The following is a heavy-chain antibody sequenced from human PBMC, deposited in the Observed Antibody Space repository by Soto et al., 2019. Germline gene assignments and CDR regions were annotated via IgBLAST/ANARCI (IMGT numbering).Heavy chain of an antibody. CDR3: ARPTSGWYDY. Sequence: SETLSYTSTHSCASLHSRSDYWGWIRQPPGKALEWIGNIYYTGNTYYKSSLKSRVTISADTSKNQLSLKLTSVTAAGTAVYYCARPTSGWYDYWGQG. CDR2: IYYTGNT. D-gene: IGHD6-19*01. V-gene: IGHV4-39*01. J-gene: IGHJ4*02. CDR1: CASLHSRSDY.